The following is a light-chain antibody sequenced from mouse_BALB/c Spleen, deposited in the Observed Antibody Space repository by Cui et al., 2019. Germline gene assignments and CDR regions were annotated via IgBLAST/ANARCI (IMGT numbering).Light chain of an antibody. J-gene: IGKJ1*01. Sequence: QIVLTQSPAIMSASPGEKVTMTCSASSSVSYMYWYQQKPGSSPRLLIYDTSNLASGVPVRFSGSGSGTSYSLTSSRMEAEDAATYYGQQWSSYPRTFGGGTKLEIK. CDR2: DTS. CDR3: QQWSSYPRT. V-gene: IGKV4-55*01. CDR1: SSVSY.